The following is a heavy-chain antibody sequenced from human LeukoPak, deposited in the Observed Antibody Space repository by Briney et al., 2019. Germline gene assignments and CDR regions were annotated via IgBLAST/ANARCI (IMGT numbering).Heavy chain of an antibody. V-gene: IGHV3-7*01. Sequence: GGSLRLSCVASGFTFSSYWMTWVRHAPGKGLEWVATIKQDGGEKYYVDSVKGRFTISRDNAKNSLSLQMSSLRAEDTAVYYCAIETGTADYWGQGIRVTVSS. CDR1: GFTFSSYW. D-gene: IGHD1-1*01. CDR2: IKQDGGEK. CDR3: AIETGTADY. J-gene: IGHJ4*02.